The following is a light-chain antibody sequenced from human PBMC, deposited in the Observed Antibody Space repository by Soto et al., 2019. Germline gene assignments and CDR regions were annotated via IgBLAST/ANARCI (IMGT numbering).Light chain of an antibody. CDR2: KAS. J-gene: IGKJ1*01. Sequence: DIQMTQSPSTLSASVGDRVTITCRASQSISSWLAWYQQKPGKAPNLLIYKASSLESGVPSRFSGSGSGTEFTLTISSLQPDDFATYYCQQYNNYWTFGQGTKAEVK. V-gene: IGKV1-5*03. CDR1: QSISSW. CDR3: QQYNNYWT.